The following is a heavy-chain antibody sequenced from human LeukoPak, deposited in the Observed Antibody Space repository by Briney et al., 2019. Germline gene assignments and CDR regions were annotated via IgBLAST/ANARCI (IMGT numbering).Heavy chain of an antibody. Sequence: GASVKVSCKASGGTFSSYAISWVRQAPGQGLEWMGGIIPIFGTANYAQKFQGRVTITTDESTSTAYMELSSLRSEDTAVYYCARDLGYCSSTSCYTGDYYYMDVWGKGTTVTVSS. V-gene: IGHV1-69*05. CDR1: GGTFSSYA. CDR2: IIPIFGTA. D-gene: IGHD2-2*02. J-gene: IGHJ6*03. CDR3: ARDLGYCSSTSCYTGDYYYMDV.